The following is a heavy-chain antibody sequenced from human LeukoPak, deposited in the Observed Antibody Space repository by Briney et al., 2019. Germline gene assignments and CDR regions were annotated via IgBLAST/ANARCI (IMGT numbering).Heavy chain of an antibody. J-gene: IGHJ5*02. CDR2: FDPEDGET. D-gene: IGHD3-16*02. V-gene: IGHV1-24*01. CDR1: GYTLTELS. CDR3: ATVGAYGFGGVISHT. Sequence: GASVKVSCKVSGYTLTELSMHWVRQAPGKGLEWMGGFDPEDGETIYAQKFQGRVTMTEDTSTDTAYMELSSLRSEDTAVYYCATVGAYGFGGVISHTWGQGTLVTVSS.